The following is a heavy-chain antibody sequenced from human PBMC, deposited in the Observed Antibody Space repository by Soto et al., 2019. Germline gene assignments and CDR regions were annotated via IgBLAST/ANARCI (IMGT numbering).Heavy chain of an antibody. Sequence: QVQLQESGPGLVKPSETLSLTCTVSGGSVSSGSYFWSWVRQPPGKGLEWIAYIYYTGSTNHNPSLKSRVTISLDTSRTQFSLKLSSVAAADTAVYYCARGRPGGSYHHDYWGQGTLVTVSS. CDR1: GGSVSSGSYF. CDR3: ARGRPGGSYHHDY. V-gene: IGHV4-61*01. CDR2: IYYTGST. D-gene: IGHD3-16*02. J-gene: IGHJ4*02.